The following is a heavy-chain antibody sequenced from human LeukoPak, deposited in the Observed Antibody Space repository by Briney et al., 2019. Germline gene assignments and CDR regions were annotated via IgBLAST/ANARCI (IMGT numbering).Heavy chain of an antibody. CDR3: ARGWYAVWYFDY. CDR1: GGSISSSSYY. Sequence: SETLSLTCTVSGGSISSSSYYWGWIRQPPGKGLEWIGSISYSGSTYYNPSLKSRVTISVDTSKNQFSLRLSSMTAADTAVYYCARGWYAVWYFDYWGQGTLVTVSS. D-gene: IGHD6-19*01. V-gene: IGHV4-39*01. J-gene: IGHJ4*02. CDR2: ISYSGST.